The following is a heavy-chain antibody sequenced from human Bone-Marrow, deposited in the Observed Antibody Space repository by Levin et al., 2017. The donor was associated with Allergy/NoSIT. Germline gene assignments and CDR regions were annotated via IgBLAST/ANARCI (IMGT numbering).Heavy chain of an antibody. CDR2: ISYDGSNK. CDR1: GFTFSSYG. D-gene: IGHD2/OR15-2a*01. Sequence: SCAASGFTFSSYGMHWVRQAPGKGLEWVAVISYDGSNKYYADSVKGRFTISRDNSKNTLYLQMNSLRAEDTAVYYCAKAFRRAPDYFAFSTRRGIIPNWFDPWGQGTLVTVSS. V-gene: IGHV3-30*18. J-gene: IGHJ5*02. CDR3: AKAFRRAPDYFAFSTRRGIIPNWFDP.